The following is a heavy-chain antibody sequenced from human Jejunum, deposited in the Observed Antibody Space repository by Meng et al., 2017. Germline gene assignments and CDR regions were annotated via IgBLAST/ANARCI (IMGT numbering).Heavy chain of an antibody. D-gene: IGHD3-3*02. Sequence: SETLSLTCPVSGDPNKGRHYYWGWIRQPPGKGLEWIGSLYDSGSPLYNPSLKSRVAISLDTANNQFSLEWRSVTAADPAVSYCARGISRRWFDYWSQGTPVTVSS. V-gene: IGHV4-39*07. CDR1: GDPNKGRHYY. CDR2: LYDSGSP. CDR3: ARGISRRWFDY. J-gene: IGHJ4*02.